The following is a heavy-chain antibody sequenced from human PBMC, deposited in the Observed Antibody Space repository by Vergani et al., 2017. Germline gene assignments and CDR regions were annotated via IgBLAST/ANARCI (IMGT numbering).Heavy chain of an antibody. J-gene: IGHJ5*02. CDR2: IIPIFGTA. CDR1: GGTFSSYA. V-gene: IGHV1-69*13. CDR3: ARRAYYDILTGYDWFDP. Sequence: VQSGDEVKKPGASVKVSCKASGGTFSSYAISWVRQAPGQGLEWMGGIIPIFGTANYAQKFQGRVTITADESTSTAYMELSSLRSEDTAVYYCARRAYYDILTGYDWFDPWGQGTLVTVSS. D-gene: IGHD3-9*01.